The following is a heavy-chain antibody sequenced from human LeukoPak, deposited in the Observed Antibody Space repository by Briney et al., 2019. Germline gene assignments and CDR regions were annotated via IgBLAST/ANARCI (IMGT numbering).Heavy chain of an antibody. Sequence: PSETLSLTCTVSGSSISSYYWSWIRQPPGKGLEWIGYIYYSGSTNYNPSLKSRVTISVDTSKNQFSLKLSSVTAADTAVYYCARFYDSYFDYWGQGTLVTVSS. D-gene: IGHD3-22*01. J-gene: IGHJ4*02. CDR3: ARFYDSYFDY. CDR2: IYYSGST. V-gene: IGHV4-59*01. CDR1: GSSISSYY.